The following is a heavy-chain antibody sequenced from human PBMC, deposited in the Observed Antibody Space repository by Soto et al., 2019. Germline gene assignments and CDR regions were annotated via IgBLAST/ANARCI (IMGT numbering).Heavy chain of an antibody. CDR3: ARDYPGGKAPHYGMDV. Sequence: QVQLVQSGAEVKKPGSSVKVSCKASGGTFSSYAISWVRQAPGQGLEWMGGIIPIFGTANYAQKFQGRVTIAADESTSTAYMELSSLRAEDTAVYYCARDYPGGKAPHYGMDVWGQGTTVTVSS. CDR2: IIPIFGTA. CDR1: GGTFSSYA. V-gene: IGHV1-69*12. D-gene: IGHD2-15*01. J-gene: IGHJ6*02.